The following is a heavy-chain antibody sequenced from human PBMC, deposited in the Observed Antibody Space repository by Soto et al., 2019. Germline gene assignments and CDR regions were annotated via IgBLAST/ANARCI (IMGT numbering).Heavy chain of an antibody. CDR3: AKRSAAVAGKSLDY. Sequence: EVQLLEAGGGLVQPGGSLRLSCAASGFTFNNYVMNWVRQAPGKGLEWISGIVGIGISTYYANSVKGRFTISRANSNNTLYLQMNSLRVEDTAVYYCAKRSAAVAGKSLDYWGQGTLVTVSS. J-gene: IGHJ4*02. V-gene: IGHV3-23*01. D-gene: IGHD6-19*01. CDR2: IVGIGIST. CDR1: GFTFNNYV.